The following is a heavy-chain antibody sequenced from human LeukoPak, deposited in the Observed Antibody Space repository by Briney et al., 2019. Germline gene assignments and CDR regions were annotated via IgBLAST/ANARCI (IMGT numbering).Heavy chain of an antibody. D-gene: IGHD5-12*01. CDR3: ARDTEPATSYFDY. J-gene: IGHJ4*02. V-gene: IGHV3-33*01. CDR2: IWYDGSNK. Sequence: GGSLRLSCAAFGFTFSSNGMHWVRQAPGKGLEWVAAIWYDGSNKYYADSVKGRFTISRDNSKNTLYLQMNSLRAEDTAVYYCARDTEPATSYFDYWGQGTLVTVSS. CDR1: GFTFSSNG.